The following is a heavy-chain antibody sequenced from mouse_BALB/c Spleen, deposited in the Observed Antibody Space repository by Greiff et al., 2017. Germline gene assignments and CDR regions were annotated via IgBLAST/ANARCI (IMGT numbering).Heavy chain of an antibody. CDR3: AGNYGYFDY. D-gene: IGHD2-1*01. J-gene: IGHJ2*01. CDR1: GYNFTSYW. CDR2: IYPGSGST. Sequence: QVQLQQPGAELVKPGTSVKLSCKASGYNFTSYWINWVKLRPGQGLEWIGDIYPGSGSTNYNEKFKSKATLTVDTSSSTAYMQLSSLASEDSALYYCAGNYGYFDYWGQGTTLTVSS. V-gene: IGHV1-55*01.